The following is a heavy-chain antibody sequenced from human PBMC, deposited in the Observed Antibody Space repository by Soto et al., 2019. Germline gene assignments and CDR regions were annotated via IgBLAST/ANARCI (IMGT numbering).Heavy chain of an antibody. CDR1: GFTFSGSA. J-gene: IGHJ4*02. D-gene: IGHD3-22*01. Sequence: GGSLRLSCAASGFTFSGSAMHWVRQASGKGLEWVGRIRSKANSYATAYAASVKGRFTISRDDSKNTAYLQMNSLKTEDTAVYYCTRPYDSSGYYFDWGQGTLVTVSS. CDR3: TRPYDSSGYYFD. V-gene: IGHV3-73*01. CDR2: IRSKANSYAT.